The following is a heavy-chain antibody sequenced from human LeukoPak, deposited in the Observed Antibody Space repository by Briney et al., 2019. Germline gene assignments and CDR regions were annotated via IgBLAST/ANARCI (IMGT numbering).Heavy chain of an antibody. CDR2: IYPGDSDT. D-gene: IGHD3-9*01. CDR1: GYRFTSYW. V-gene: IGHV5-51*01. CDR3: ARNILTGYYTYLEDAFDI. J-gene: IGHJ3*02. Sequence: GESLKISCKVSGYRFTSYWIGWVRQMPGKGLEWMGIIYPGDSDTRYSPSFQGQVTISADKSISTAYLQWSSLKASDTAMYYCARNILTGYYTYLEDAFDIWGQGTMGTVSS.